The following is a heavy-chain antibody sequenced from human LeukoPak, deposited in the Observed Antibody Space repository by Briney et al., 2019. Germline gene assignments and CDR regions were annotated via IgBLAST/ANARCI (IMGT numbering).Heavy chain of an antibody. CDR3: ARDSSSRAYNWFDP. CDR2: ISYDGSNK. J-gene: IGHJ5*02. V-gene: IGHV3-30-3*01. D-gene: IGHD6-6*01. CDR1: GFTFSSYA. Sequence: GGSLRLSCAASGFTFSSYAMHWVRQAPGKGPEWVAVISYDGSNKYYADSVKGRFTISRDNSKNTLYLQMNSLRAEDTAVYYCARDSSSRAYNWFDPWGQGTLVTVSS.